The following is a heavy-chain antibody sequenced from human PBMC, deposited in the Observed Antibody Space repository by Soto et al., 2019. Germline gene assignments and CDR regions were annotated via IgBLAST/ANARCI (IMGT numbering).Heavy chain of an antibody. D-gene: IGHD5-18*01. V-gene: IGHV4-30-4*01. J-gene: IGHJ4*02. CDR2: IYYSGST. CDR3: ARVGDRAMAVSD. CDR1: GGSISSGDYY. Sequence: QVQLQESGPGLVKPSQTLSLTCTVSGGSISSGDYYWSWIRQPPGKRLEWIGYIYYSGSTYYNPSLKSRVTISVDTSKNQFSLKLRSVTAADTAVYYCARVGDRAMAVSDWGQGTLVTVSS.